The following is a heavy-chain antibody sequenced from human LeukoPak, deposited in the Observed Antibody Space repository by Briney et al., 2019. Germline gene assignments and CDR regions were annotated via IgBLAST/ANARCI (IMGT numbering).Heavy chain of an antibody. CDR3: ARDHHNWNYNDAFDI. CDR1: GFTFSDYC. D-gene: IGHD1-7*01. J-gene: IGHJ3*02. Sequence: GGSLRLSCAASGFTFSDYCMSWIRQAPGKGLEWVSYISSSGSTIYYADSVKGRFTISRDNAKNSLYLQMNSLRAEDTAVYYCARDHHNWNYNDAFDIWGQGTMVTVSS. CDR2: ISSSGSTI. V-gene: IGHV3-11*01.